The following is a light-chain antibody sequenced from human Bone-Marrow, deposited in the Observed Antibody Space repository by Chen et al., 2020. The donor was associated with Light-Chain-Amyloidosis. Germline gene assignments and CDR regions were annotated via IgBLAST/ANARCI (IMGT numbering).Light chain of an antibody. Sequence: QSALTQPAPVFGSPGQPITISCTGTSSDIGSYNLVSWYQQHPGKAPQLLIYDVTQRPSGVSGRFSGSKSGNTASLTISGLRTDDEAYYFCCSFAGTSTPLFGGGSKLTV. V-gene: IGLV2-23*02. CDR3: CSFAGTSTPL. J-gene: IGLJ2*01. CDR1: SSDIGSYNL. CDR2: DVT.